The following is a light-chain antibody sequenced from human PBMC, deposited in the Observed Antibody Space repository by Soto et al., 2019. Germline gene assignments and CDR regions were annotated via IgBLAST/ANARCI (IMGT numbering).Light chain of an antibody. CDR3: SSYAGSNNFALVV. CDR1: SSDVGGYNY. CDR2: EVS. J-gene: IGLJ2*01. Sequence: QSALTQPPSASGSPGQSVTISCTGTSSDVGGYNYVSWYQQHPGKAPKLMIYEVSKRPSGVPDRFSGSKSGNTASLTVSGLQAEDEADYYSSSYAGSNNFALVVFGGGTKLTVL. V-gene: IGLV2-8*01.